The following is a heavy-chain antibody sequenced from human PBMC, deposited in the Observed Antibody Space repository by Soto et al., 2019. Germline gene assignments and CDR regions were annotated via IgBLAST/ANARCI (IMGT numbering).Heavy chain of an antibody. J-gene: IGHJ3*02. CDR1: GGTFSNFA. CDR3: AASGREVLGYGYKDTEGLDI. CDR2: IIPLFNVA. V-gene: IGHV1-69*01. D-gene: IGHD5-12*01. Sequence: QVQLVQSGPEVKKPGSSVKVSCEASGGTFSNFAVNWVRQAPGQGLEWVGGIIPLFNVAKYAQKFEGRVTIIEDETTSKSYMDLSSMRSDDTVVYDGAASGREVLGYGYKDTEGLDIWGQVTMVTVSS.